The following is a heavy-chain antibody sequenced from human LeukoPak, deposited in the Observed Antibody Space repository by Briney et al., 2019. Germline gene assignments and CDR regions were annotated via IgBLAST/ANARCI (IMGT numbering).Heavy chain of an antibody. CDR3: AREVNRPTDADAFDI. V-gene: IGHV4-31*03. CDR1: GGSIISDNHF. Sequence: SETLSLTCTVSGGSIISDNHFWSWIRQHPGKDLEWLGYIHHSGRAFYSPSLESRLTISLDTSKNQFSLKLNSVIGADTTVYYCAREVNRPTDADAFDIWGQGTMVTVSS. CDR2: IHHSGRA. J-gene: IGHJ3*02. D-gene: IGHD1-26*01.